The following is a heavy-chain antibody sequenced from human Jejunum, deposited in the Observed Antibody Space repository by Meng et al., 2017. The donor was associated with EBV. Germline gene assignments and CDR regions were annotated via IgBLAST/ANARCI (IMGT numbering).Heavy chain of an antibody. J-gene: IGHJ4*02. V-gene: IGHV1-3*01. Sequence: QVQLVHAGAEVKKPGASVKLSCKASGYTFTNYPIHWVRQAPGQRPEWMGCINPGNGETEFSQKFQGRVTITRDTSATTAYMELTSLRSEDTAVYYCASRPGFNIGPFDYWGQGTLVTVSS. CDR2: INPGNGET. D-gene: IGHD3/OR15-3a*01. CDR3: ASRPGFNIGPFDY. CDR1: GYTFTNYP.